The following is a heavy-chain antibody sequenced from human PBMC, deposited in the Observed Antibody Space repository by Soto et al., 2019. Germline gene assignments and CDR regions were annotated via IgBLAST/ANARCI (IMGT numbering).Heavy chain of an antibody. D-gene: IGHD6-6*01. Sequence: VASVKMSFEGSGYSCTMYLISWVRQMPGKGLEWMGRIYPSDSYTNYSPSFQGHVTISADKSISTAYLQLSSLKASDTAMYYCARHPYSSSSADYWGQGTLVTVSS. CDR2: IYPSDSYT. CDR1: GYSCTMYL. J-gene: IGHJ4*02. CDR3: ARHPYSSSSADY. V-gene: IGHV5-10-1*01.